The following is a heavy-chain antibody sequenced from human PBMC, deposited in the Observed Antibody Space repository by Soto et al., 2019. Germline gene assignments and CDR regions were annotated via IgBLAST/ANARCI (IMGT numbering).Heavy chain of an antibody. CDR1: GVTFSSYA. V-gene: IGHV1-69*12. J-gene: IGHJ5*02. D-gene: IGHD1-26*01. CDR2: IIPIFGTA. CDR3: ASQTYSGSYYGWFDP. Sequence: QVQLVQSGAEVKKPGSSVKVSCKASGVTFSSYAISWVRQAPGQGREWMGGIIPIFGTANYAQKFQGRVTITADESTSTAYMELSSLRSEDTAVYYCASQTYSGSYYGWFDPWGQGTLVTVSS.